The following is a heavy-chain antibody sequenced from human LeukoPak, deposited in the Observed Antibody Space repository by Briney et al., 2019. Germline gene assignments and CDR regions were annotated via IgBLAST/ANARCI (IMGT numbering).Heavy chain of an antibody. CDR2: IYTSGST. V-gene: IGHV4-4*09. J-gene: IGHJ6*03. CDR3: ARHGYYYYMDV. CDR1: GGSISSYY. Sequence: PSETLSLTCTVSGGSISSYYLSWIRQPPGKGLEWIGYIYTSGSTNYNPSLKSRVTISVDTSKNQFSLKLSSVTAADAAVYYCARHGYYYYMDVWGKGTTVTVS.